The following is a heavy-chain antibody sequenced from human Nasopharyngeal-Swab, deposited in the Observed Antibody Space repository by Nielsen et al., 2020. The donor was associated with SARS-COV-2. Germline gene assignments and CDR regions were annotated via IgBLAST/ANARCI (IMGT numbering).Heavy chain of an antibody. D-gene: IGHD1-26*01. CDR3: AGVFGWELLRDGFDY. J-gene: IGHJ4*02. V-gene: IGHV3-7*01. CDR2: IKQDGSEK. Sequence: GESLKISCAASRFTFSSYWMSWVRQAPGKGLEWVANIKQDGSEKYYVDSVKGRFTISRDNAKNSLYLQMNSLRAEDTAVYYCAGVFGWELLRDGFDYWGQGTLVTVSS. CDR1: RFTFSSYW.